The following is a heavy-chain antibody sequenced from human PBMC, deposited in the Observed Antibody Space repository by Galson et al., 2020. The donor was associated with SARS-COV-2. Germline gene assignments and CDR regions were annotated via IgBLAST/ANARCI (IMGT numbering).Heavy chain of an antibody. CDR2: IYYSGST. CDR1: GGSFNDYY. V-gene: IGHV4-59*01. D-gene: IGHD3-16*01. CDR3: VSTATNYDYVGGFFDY. J-gene: IGHJ4*02. Sequence: PSETLSLTCAVYGGSFNDYYWSWIRQPPGKGLEWIGYIYYSGSTNYNPSLKSRVTISVDTSKNQFSLKLSSVTAADTAVYYCVSTATNYDYVGGFFDYWGQGTLVTVSS.